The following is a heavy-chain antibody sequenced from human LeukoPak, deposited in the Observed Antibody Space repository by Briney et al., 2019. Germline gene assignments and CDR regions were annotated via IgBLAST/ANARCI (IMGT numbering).Heavy chain of an antibody. J-gene: IGHJ6*02. Sequence: GGSLRLSCDGSGVIFTNYWMSWIRQPPGKGLEWVANIQQHGSETYYGDSVKGRFTISRDNAKNSLYLQMNSLRAEDTAVYYCARAVKVGWFGELLENYYYYYGMDVWGQGTTVTVSS. CDR2: IQQHGSET. CDR1: GVIFTNYW. V-gene: IGHV3-7*03. CDR3: ARAVKVGWFGELLENYYYYYGMDV. D-gene: IGHD3-10*01.